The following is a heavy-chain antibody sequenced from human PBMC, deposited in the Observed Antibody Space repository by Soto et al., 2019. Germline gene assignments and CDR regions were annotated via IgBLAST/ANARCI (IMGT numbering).Heavy chain of an antibody. CDR2: ISGSGGST. V-gene: IGHV3-23*01. J-gene: IGHJ4*02. D-gene: IGHD3-10*01. CDR3: AKDHFSQAMVRGGTGIFDY. Sequence: GGSLRLSCAASGFTFSSYAMSWVRQAPGKGLEWVSAISGSGGSTYYADSVKGRFTISRDNSKNTLYLQMNSLRAEDTAVYYCAKDHFSQAMVRGGTGIFDYWGQGTLVTVSS. CDR1: GFTFSSYA.